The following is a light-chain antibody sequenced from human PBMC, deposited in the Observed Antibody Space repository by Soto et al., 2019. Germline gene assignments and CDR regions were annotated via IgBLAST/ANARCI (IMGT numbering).Light chain of an antibody. J-gene: IGKJ3*01. V-gene: IGKV3-15*01. CDR3: QQGSRFPFT. Sequence: EIVMTQSPATLSVSPGERATLSCRASHSVRSSLAWYQQKPGQAPRLLIHGASTRATGIPGRFSGSGSGTEFTLIISSLQSEDFATYYCQQGSRFPFTFGPGT. CDR1: HSVRSS. CDR2: GAS.